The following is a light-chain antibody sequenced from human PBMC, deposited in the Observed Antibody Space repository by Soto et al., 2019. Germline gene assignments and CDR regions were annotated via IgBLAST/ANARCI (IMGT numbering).Light chain of an antibody. CDR1: SSDVGAYTS. J-gene: IGLJ1*01. CDR3: SSHTGHKRDYV. CDR2: EVN. Sequence: QSVLTQPASVSGSPGQSITIYCTGTSSDVGAYTSVSWYQHHPGKAPKAIIYEVNKRPSGISNRFSGSKSVNTASLTISGLQPDDEAHYYCSSHTGHKRDYVFGTGTKVPVL. V-gene: IGLV2-14*01.